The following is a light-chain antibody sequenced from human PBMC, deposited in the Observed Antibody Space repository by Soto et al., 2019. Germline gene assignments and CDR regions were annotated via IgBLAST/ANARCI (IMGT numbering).Light chain of an antibody. CDR3: SSYAGSNNYV. J-gene: IGLJ2*01. V-gene: IGLV2-8*01. CDR2: EVS. Sequence: QSVLTQPPSASGSPGQSVTISCTGTSSDVGGYNYVSWYQQHPGKAPKLMIYEVSKRPSGVPDRFSGSKSGNTASLTVSGLQAEDEADYYCSSYAGSNNYVFGGGT. CDR1: SSDVGGYNY.